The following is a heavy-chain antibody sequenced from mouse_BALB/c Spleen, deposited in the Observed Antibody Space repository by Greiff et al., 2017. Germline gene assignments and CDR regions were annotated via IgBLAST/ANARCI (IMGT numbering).Heavy chain of an antibody. V-gene: IGHV5-6-5*01. CDR1: GFTFSSYA. J-gene: IGHJ4*01. Sequence: EVKLVESGGGLVKPGGSLKLSCAASGFTFSSYAMSWVRQTPEKRLEWVASISSGGSTYYPDSVKGRFTISRDNARNILYLQMSSLRSEDTAMYYCARDEDYAMDYWGQGTSVTVSS. CDR2: ISSGGST. CDR3: ARDEDYAMDY.